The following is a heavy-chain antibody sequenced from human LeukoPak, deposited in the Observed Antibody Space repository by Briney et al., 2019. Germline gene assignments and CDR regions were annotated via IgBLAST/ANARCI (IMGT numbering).Heavy chain of an antibody. J-gene: IGHJ4*02. Sequence: SETLSLTCTVSGGSISSYYWSWIRQPPGKGLEWIGYIYYSGTTNYYPSLKSRVTISIDTSKNQFSLKLNSVTAADTAVYFCARGKPLEPLDYWGQGTLVTVSS. CDR2: IYYSGTT. CDR3: ARGKPLEPLDY. CDR1: GGSISSYY. D-gene: IGHD1-1*01. V-gene: IGHV4-59*01.